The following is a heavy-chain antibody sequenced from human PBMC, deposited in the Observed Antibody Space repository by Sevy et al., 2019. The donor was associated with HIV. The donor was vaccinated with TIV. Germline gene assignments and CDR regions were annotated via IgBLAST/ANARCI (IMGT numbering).Heavy chain of an antibody. J-gene: IGHJ6*02. CDR2: ISGSGGST. D-gene: IGHD6-13*01. Sequence: GGSLRLSCTASGFIFSTYAMTWVRQAPGKGLEWVSAISGSGGSTYYAYSLKGRFTIFRDNSKNTLYLQMNNLRAEDTAVYYCAKGDSTFYGLDVWGQGTTVTVSS. CDR1: GFIFSTYA. CDR3: AKGDSTFYGLDV. V-gene: IGHV3-23*01.